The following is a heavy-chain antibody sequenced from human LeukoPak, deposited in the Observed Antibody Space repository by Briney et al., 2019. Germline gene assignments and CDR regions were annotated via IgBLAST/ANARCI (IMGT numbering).Heavy chain of an antibody. CDR1: GFTVSSTC. CDR3: ARETDLSSGWSSQGFDY. D-gene: IGHD6-13*01. J-gene: IGHJ4*02. CDR2: ICSAGST. Sequence: GGSLRLSCAASGFTVSSTCMSWVRQAPGKGLERVSVICSAGSTYYAGSVKGRFTISRDNSNNTLFLQMDTLRAEDTAVYYCARETDLSSGWSSQGFDYWGQGTLVTVSS. V-gene: IGHV3-66*01.